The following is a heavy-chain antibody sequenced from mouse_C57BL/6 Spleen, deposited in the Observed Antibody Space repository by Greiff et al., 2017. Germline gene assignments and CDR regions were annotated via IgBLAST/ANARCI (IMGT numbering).Heavy chain of an antibody. D-gene: IGHD2-4*01. CDR1: GFTFSDYY. J-gene: IGHJ4*01. V-gene: IGHV5-16*01. Sequence: VQLKESEGGLVQPGSSMKLSCTASGFTFSDYYMAWVRQVPEKGLEWVANINYDGSSTYYLDSLKSRFIISRDNAKNILYLQMSSLKSEDTATYYCARKEDYERAMDYWGQGTSVTVSS. CDR3: ARKEDYERAMDY. CDR2: INYDGSST.